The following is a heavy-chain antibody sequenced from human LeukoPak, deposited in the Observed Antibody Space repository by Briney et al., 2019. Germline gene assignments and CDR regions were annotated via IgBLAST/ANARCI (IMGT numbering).Heavy chain of an antibody. V-gene: IGHV3-23*01. J-gene: IGHJ4*02. CDR3: AKSNYDFWSGYYGNRYYFDY. Sequence: GGSLRLSCAASGSTFSSYAMSWVRQAPGKGLEWVSAISGSGGSTYYADSVKGRFTISRDNSKNTLYLQMNSLRAEDTAVYYCAKSNYDFWSGYYGNRYYFDYWGQGTLVTVSS. CDR1: GSTFSSYA. D-gene: IGHD3-3*01. CDR2: ISGSGGST.